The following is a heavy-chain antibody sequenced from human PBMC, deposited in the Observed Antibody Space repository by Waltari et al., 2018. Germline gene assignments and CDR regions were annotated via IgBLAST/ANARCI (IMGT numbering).Heavy chain of an antibody. Sequence: EVQLVESGGGWVQPGGSLRLSCAASGFTFSSYAMSGVRQAPGKGLEGVSGISGGGGSTYYADSVKGRFTISRDNSKNTLYLQMNSLRAEDTAVYYCAKDAVREYSSSWYRQAYYYMDVWGKGTTVTVSS. V-gene: IGHV3-23*04. CDR1: GFTFSSYA. J-gene: IGHJ6*03. CDR2: ISGGGGST. CDR3: AKDAVREYSSSWYRQAYYYMDV. D-gene: IGHD6-13*01.